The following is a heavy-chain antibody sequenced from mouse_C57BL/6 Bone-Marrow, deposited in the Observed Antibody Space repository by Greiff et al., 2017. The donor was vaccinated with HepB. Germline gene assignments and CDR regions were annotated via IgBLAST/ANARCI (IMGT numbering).Heavy chain of an antibody. CDR1: GYTFTSYW. CDR3: ARSDGSSHFDY. V-gene: IGHV1-61*01. CDR2: IYPSDSET. Sequence: VQLQQPGAELVRPGSSVKLSCKASGYTFTSYWMDWVKQRPGQGLEWIGNIYPSDSETHYNQKFKDKATLTVDKSSSTAYMQISSLTSEDSAVYYCARSDGSSHFDYWGQGTTLTVSS. D-gene: IGHD1-1*01. J-gene: IGHJ2*01.